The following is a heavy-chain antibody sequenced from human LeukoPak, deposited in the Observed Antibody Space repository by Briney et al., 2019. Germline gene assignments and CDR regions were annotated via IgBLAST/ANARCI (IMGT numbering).Heavy chain of an antibody. V-gene: IGHV1-69*04. Sequence: EASVKVSCKASGGTFSSYAISWVRQAPGQGLEWMGRIIPILGIANYAQKFQGRVTITADKSTSTAYMELSSLRSEDTAVYYCARGLGMRPRGYYFDYWGQGTLVTVSS. D-gene: IGHD7-27*01. J-gene: IGHJ4*02. CDR3: ARGLGMRPRGYYFDY. CDR1: GGTFSSYA. CDR2: IIPILGIA.